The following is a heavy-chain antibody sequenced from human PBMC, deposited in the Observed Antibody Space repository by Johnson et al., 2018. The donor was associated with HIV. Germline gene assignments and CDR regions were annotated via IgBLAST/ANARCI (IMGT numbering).Heavy chain of an antibody. CDR2: ISYDGSNK. J-gene: IGHJ3*02. D-gene: IGHD2-15*01. Sequence: QVQLVESGGGVVQPGRSLRLSCAASGFTFSRYAMHWVRQAPGKGLEWVAVISYDGSNKYYADSVKGRLTISRDNSKNTLYLQMNSLRAEDTAVYYCAREGRGAPHDAFDIWGQGTMVTVSS. CDR3: AREGRGAPHDAFDI. V-gene: IGHV3-30-3*01. CDR1: GFTFSRYA.